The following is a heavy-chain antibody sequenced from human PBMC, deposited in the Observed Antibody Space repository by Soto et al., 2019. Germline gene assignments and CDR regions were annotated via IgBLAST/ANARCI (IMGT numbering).Heavy chain of an antibody. CDR2: IYWDDDK. Sequence: QITLKESGPTLVEPTQTLTLTCAFSGFSLSTSGVGVGWVRQPPGKALEWLAFIYWDDDKRYSPSLKTRLTIIKDTSINQVVLIMTNMDPVDTATYYCAYRQDYRGSWDSSWFDPWGQGTLVTVSS. J-gene: IGHJ5*02. V-gene: IGHV2-5*02. CDR1: GFSLSTSGVG. CDR3: AYRQDYRGSWDSSWFDP. D-gene: IGHD6-13*01.